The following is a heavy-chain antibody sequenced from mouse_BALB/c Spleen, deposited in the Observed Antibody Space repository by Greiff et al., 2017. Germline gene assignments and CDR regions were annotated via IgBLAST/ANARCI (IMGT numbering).Heavy chain of an antibody. Sequence: LQESGPELVKPGASVKISCKASGYTFTDYYINWVKQKPGQGLEWIGWIYPGSGNTKYNEKFKGKATLTVDTSSSTAYMQLSSLTSEDTAVYFCALRRTYWYFDVWGAGTTVTVSS. CDR3: ALRRTYWYFDV. D-gene: IGHD3-2*02. V-gene: IGHV1-84*02. CDR1: GYTFTDYY. J-gene: IGHJ1*01. CDR2: IYPGSGNT.